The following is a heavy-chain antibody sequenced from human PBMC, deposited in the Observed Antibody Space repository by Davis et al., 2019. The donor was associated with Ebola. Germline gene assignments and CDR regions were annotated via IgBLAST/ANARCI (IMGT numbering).Heavy chain of an antibody. CDR3: ARARAWQWRGAFDI. V-gene: IGHV4-34*01. D-gene: IGHD6-19*01. CDR1: GGSFSGYY. Sequence: SETLSLTCAVYGGSFSGYYWSWIRQPPGKGLDWIGEINHSGSTNYNPSLKSRVTISVDTSKNQFSLKLSSVTAADTAVYYCARARAWQWRGAFDIWGQGTMVTVSS. J-gene: IGHJ3*02. CDR2: INHSGST.